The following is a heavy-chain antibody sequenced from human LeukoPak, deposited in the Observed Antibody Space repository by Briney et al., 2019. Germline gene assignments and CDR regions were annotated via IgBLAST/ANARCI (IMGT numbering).Heavy chain of an antibody. V-gene: IGHV4-39*07. D-gene: IGHD3-3*01. CDR3: ARSPTITIFGVVPNGLAFDI. CDR2: IYYSGST. Sequence: PGGSLRLSCAASGFTFSSYSMNWVRQAPGKGLEWIGSIYYSGSTYYNPSLKSRVTISVDTSKNQFSLKLSSVTAADTAVYYCARSPTITIFGVVPNGLAFDIWGQGTMVTVSS. CDR1: GFTFSSYS. J-gene: IGHJ3*02.